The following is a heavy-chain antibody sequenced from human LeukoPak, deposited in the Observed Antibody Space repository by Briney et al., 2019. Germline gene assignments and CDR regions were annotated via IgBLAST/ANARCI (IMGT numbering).Heavy chain of an antibody. D-gene: IGHD3-10*01. CDR3: AKLSLSGRSQSADY. V-gene: IGHV3-23*01. CDR1: GLTFNSHS. J-gene: IGHJ4*02. CDR2: VSTNGDVT. Sequence: GGSLRLSCVASGLTFNSHSMSWVRQALGMGLEWVSVVSTNGDVTFYADSVKGRFTISRDNSKNTLFLQMNSLRAEDTAVYYCAKLSLSGRSQSADYWGQGTLVTVSS.